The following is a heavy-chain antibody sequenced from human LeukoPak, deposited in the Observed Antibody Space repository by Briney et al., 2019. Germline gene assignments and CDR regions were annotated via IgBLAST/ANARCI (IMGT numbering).Heavy chain of an antibody. V-gene: IGHV1-2*02. CDR2: INPNSGGT. CDR3: ASEARISDYNDRPYEYYFDY. Sequence: ASVKVSCKASGYTFTAYCIHWVRQAPGQGLEWMGWINPNSGGTDCAQSFQGRVTMTRDTSISTAYMELRRLRSDDTAVYYCASEARISDYNDRPYEYYFDYWGQGALVTVSS. CDR1: GYTFTAYC. D-gene: IGHD4-11*01. J-gene: IGHJ4*02.